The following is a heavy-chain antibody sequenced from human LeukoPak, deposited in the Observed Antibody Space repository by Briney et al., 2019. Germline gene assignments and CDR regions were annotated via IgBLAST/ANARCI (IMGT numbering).Heavy chain of an antibody. J-gene: IGHJ4*02. D-gene: IGHD3-9*01. V-gene: IGHV4-59*01. CDR3: ARAQKYDILTGYYPYYFDY. Sequence: SETLSLTCTVCGGSISSYYWSWIRQPPGKGLEWIGYIYYSGGTNYNPSLKSRVTISVDTSKNQFSLKLSSVTAADTAVYYCARAQKYDILTGYYPYYFDYWGQGTLVTVSS. CDR1: GGSISSYY. CDR2: IYYSGGT.